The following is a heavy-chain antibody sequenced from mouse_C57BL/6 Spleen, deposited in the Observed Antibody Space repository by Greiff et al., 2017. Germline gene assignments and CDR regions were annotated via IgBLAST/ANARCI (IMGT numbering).Heavy chain of an antibody. V-gene: IGHV1-52*01. CDR3: ALDSSGYYYFDY. Sequence: QVQLQQSGAELVRPGSSVKLSCKASGYTFTSYWMHWVKQRPIQGLEWIGNIDPSDSETHYNQKFKDKATLTVDKSSSTAYMQLSSLTSEDSAVYYCALDSSGYYYFDYWGQGTTLTVSS. J-gene: IGHJ2*01. CDR2: IDPSDSET. CDR1: GYTFTSYW. D-gene: IGHD3-2*02.